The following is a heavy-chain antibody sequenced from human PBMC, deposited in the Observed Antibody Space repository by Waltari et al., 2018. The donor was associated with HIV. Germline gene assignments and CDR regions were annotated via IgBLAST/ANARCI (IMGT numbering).Heavy chain of an antibody. CDR3: ASFPINDYNNKRLGY. CDR1: VFSSMRYR. CDR2: INSDGSST. V-gene: IGHV3-74*01. Sequence: EVQLVASVGVSSEPGGSVIPACAASVFSSMRYRMGCGSQVQGKGLMWVSRINSDGSSTTYADSVKGRFTISRDNAKNTLYLQMNSLSAEDTAVYYCASFPINDYNNKRLGYWGQGTLVTVSS. D-gene: IGHD4-4*01. J-gene: IGHJ4*02.